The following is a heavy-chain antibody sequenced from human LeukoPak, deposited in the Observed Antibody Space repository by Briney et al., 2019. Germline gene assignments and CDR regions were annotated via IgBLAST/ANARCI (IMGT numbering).Heavy chain of an antibody. Sequence: SQTLSLTCTVSGGSINSGGIYWSWIRQHPGKGLEWMGYVYYSGSTLCNPSLKSRLTMSVDTPKNEFSLKLGSVTAADTAVYYCARGAPKEIQLWLRLRGVAFDIWGQGTMVTVSS. J-gene: IGHJ3*02. CDR1: GGSINSGGIY. V-gene: IGHV4-31*03. D-gene: IGHD5-18*01. CDR3: ARGAPKEIQLWLRLRGVAFDI. CDR2: VYYSGST.